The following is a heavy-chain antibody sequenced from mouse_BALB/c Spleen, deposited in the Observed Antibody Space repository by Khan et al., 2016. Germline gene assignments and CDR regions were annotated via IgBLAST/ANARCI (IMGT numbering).Heavy chain of an antibody. CDR2: INTETGEP. CDR3: ASYRNGRFAY. D-gene: IGHD2-14*01. V-gene: IGHV9-2-1*01. J-gene: IGHJ3*01. CDR1: GYTFTDYS. Sequence: QIQLVQSGPELKKPGETVKISCKASGYTFTDYSMHWVKQAPGKGLKWMGWINTETGEPTYADDFKGRFAFSLETSASTAYLQINNLKKEDTATYFCASYRNGRFAYWGQGTLVTVSA.